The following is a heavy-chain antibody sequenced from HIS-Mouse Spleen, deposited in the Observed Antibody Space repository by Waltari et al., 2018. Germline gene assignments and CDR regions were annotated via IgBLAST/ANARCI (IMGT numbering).Heavy chain of an antibody. Sequence: QVQLQESGPGLVKPSETLYLTCTVSGGSISSYYWSWIRQPPGKGLEWIGDYSGSTNYTPSLMSRVTISVDTSKNQFSLKLSAVTAADTAVYYCARASRDLLLPRYFDLWGRGTLVTVSS. V-gene: IGHV4-59*01. CDR1: GGSISSYY. J-gene: IGHJ2*01. CDR3: ARASRDLLLPRYFDL. CDR2: DYSGST.